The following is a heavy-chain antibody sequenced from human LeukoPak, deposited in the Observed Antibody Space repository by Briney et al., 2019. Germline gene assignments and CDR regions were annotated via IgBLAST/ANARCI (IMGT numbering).Heavy chain of an antibody. CDR2: IRSKANGYAT. D-gene: IGHD1-26*01. CDR1: GFTFSGSA. Sequence: GGSLRLSCAASGFTFSGSAMHWVRQASGKGLEWVGRIRSKANGYATAYAASVKGRFTISRDDSKNTTYLQMNSLKTEDTAVYYCTRLGGSYLTDYWGQGTLVTVSS. J-gene: IGHJ4*02. CDR3: TRLGGSYLTDY. V-gene: IGHV3-73*01.